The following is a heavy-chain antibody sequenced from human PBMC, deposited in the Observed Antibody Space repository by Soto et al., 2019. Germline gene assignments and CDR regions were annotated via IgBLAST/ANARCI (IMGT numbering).Heavy chain of an antibody. J-gene: IGHJ4*02. CDR1: GGSFSGYY. Sequence: QVQLQQWGAGLLKPSETLSLTCAVYGGSFSGYYWSWIRQPPGKGLEWIGEINHSGSTNYNPSLKSRVTISVDTSKNQFSLKLSSVTAADTAVYYCARSYGRSPTHYFDYWGQGTLVTVSS. CDR3: ARSYGRSPTHYFDY. CDR2: INHSGST. D-gene: IGHD5-18*01. V-gene: IGHV4-34*01.